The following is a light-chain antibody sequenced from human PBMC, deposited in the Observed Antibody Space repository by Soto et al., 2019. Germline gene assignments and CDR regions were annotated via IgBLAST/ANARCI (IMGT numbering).Light chain of an antibody. CDR1: QDINKN. J-gene: IGKJ3*01. CDR2: DAS. Sequence: DIQMTQSPSSLSASVGDRVTITCQASQDINKNLIWYQQKPGKAPKLLIYDASDLETGVPSRFSGSGSGTDFTLTISSLQPEDFATYYCQQRETFGPGTKVDIK. V-gene: IGKV1-33*01. CDR3: QQRET.